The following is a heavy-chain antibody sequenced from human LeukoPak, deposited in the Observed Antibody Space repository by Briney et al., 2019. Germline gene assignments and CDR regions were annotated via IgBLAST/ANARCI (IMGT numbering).Heavy chain of an antibody. CDR3: ARRRRIAVAGSWFDP. Sequence: SETLSLTCTVSGGSISSSSYYWRSIRQPPAKGLEWIGSIYYSGSTYYNPSLKSRVTISVDTSKNQFSLKLSSVTAADTAVYYCARRRRIAVAGSWFDPWGQGTLVTVSS. D-gene: IGHD6-19*01. V-gene: IGHV4-39*01. J-gene: IGHJ5*02. CDR1: GGSISSSSYY. CDR2: IYYSGST.